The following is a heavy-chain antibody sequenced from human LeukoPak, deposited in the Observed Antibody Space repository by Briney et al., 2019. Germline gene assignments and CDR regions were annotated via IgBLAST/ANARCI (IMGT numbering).Heavy chain of an antibody. CDR3: AREGWGSYPYYYYYMDV. D-gene: IGHD3-16*01. Sequence: ASETLSLTCTVSGDSITTAYWNWIRQPAGKGLEWIGRIYTSGSTNYNPSLKSRVTMSVDTSKNQFSLKLSSVTAADTAVYYCAREGWGSYPYYYYYMDVWGKGTTVTISS. J-gene: IGHJ6*03. V-gene: IGHV4-4*07. CDR2: IYTSGST. CDR1: GDSITTAY.